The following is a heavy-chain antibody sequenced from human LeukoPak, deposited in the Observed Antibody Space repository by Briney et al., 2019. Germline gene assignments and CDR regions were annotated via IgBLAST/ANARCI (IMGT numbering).Heavy chain of an antibody. CDR1: GGSISSSSYY. Sequence: SETLSLTCTVSGGSISSSSYYWGWIRQPPGKGLEWIGSIYYSGSPYYNPSLKSRVTISVDTSKKQFSLKLSSVTAADTAVYYCARGVDCTNGVCYTYYYYMDVWGKGTTVTVSS. CDR3: ARGVDCTNGVCYTYYYYMDV. CDR2: IYYSGSP. V-gene: IGHV4-39*07. D-gene: IGHD2-8*01. J-gene: IGHJ6*03.